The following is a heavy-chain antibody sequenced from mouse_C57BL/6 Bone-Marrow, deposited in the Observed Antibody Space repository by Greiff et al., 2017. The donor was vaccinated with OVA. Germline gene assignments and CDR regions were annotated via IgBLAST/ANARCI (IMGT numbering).Heavy chain of an antibody. D-gene: IGHD1-1*01. CDR1: GYSFTDYN. V-gene: IGHV1-39*01. Sequence: VQLQQSGPELVKPGASVKISCKASGYSFTDYNMNWVKQSTGKSLEWIGVINPNYGTTSYNQKFKGKATLTVDQSSSTAYMQLNSLTSEDSAVYYCANYDYGSNWYFDVWGTGTTVTVSS. CDR2: INPNYGTT. J-gene: IGHJ1*03. CDR3: ANYDYGSNWYFDV.